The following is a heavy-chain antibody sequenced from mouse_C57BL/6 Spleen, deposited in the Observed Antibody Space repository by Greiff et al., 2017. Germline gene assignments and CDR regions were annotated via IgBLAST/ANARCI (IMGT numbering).Heavy chain of an antibody. CDR3: ARGGLGQDFDV. CDR1: GYAFSSYW. Sequence: QVQLKESGAELVKPGASVKISCKASGYAFSSYWMNWVKQRPGKGLEWIGQIYPGDGDTNYNGKFKGKATLTADKSSSTAYMQLSSLTSEDAAVYVCARGGLGQDFDVWGTGTTVTVSS. V-gene: IGHV1-80*01. D-gene: IGHD4-1*01. J-gene: IGHJ1*03. CDR2: IYPGDGDT.